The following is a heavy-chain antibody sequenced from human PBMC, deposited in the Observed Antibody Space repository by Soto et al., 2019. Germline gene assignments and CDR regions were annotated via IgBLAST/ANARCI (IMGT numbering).Heavy chain of an antibody. J-gene: IGHJ4*02. D-gene: IGHD2-15*01. Sequence: QLQLQESGSGLVKSSQTLSLTCAVSGGSIISDGYFWSWIRQPPGEGLEWIGDIYHSGSTYYNPSLQSRVTMSVDRSKNQFSLKMSSVTVADTAVYYCAREVGCKWSDYWGQGTLVTVSS. V-gene: IGHV4-30-2*01. CDR2: IYHSGST. CDR3: AREVGCKWSDY. CDR1: GGSIISDGYF.